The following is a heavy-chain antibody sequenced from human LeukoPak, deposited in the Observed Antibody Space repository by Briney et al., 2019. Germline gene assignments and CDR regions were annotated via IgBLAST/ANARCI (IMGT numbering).Heavy chain of an antibody. J-gene: IGHJ4*02. D-gene: IGHD3-22*01. CDR3: AKGSRDSTSYCFDY. CDR1: GFTFSSYG. Sequence: GGSLRLSCAASGFTFSSYGMHWVRQAPGKGLEWVAVIWYDGSNKYYADSVKGRFTISRDNSKNTLYLQMNSLRAEDTAMYYCAKGSRDSTSYCFDYWGQGTLVTVSS. CDR2: IWYDGSNK. V-gene: IGHV3-33*06.